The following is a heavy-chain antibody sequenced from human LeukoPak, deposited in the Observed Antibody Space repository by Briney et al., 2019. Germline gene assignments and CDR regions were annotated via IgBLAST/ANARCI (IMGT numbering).Heavy chain of an antibody. D-gene: IGHD7-27*01. CDR3: ARVQAAWGPPLLDY. Sequence: ASVKVSCKASGYTFTSYCISWVRQAPGQGLEWMGWISAYNGNTNYAQKFQGRVTMTTDTSTSTAYMELRSLRSDDTAVYYCARVQAAWGPPLLDYWGQGTLVTVSS. J-gene: IGHJ4*02. CDR1: GYTFTSYC. V-gene: IGHV1-18*01. CDR2: ISAYNGNT.